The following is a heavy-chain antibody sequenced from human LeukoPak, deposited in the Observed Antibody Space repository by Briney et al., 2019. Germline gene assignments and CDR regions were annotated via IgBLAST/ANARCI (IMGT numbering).Heavy chain of an antibody. D-gene: IGHD2-8*01. CDR1: GGSFSGYY. CDR3: ARTAAGCLDY. Sequence: SETLSLTCAVYGGSFSGYYWSWIRQPPGKGLEWIGEINHSGSTNYNPSLKSRVTISVDTSKNQFSLKLSSVTAADTAVYYCARTAAGCLDYWGQGTLVTVSS. J-gene: IGHJ4*02. V-gene: IGHV4-34*01. CDR2: INHSGST.